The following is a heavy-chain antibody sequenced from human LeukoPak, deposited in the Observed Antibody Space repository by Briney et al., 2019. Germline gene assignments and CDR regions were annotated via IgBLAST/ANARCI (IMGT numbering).Heavy chain of an antibody. J-gene: IGHJ6*03. CDR2: IRSDGSNK. CDR3: ARAAIAAARIYYYMDV. Sequence: PGGSLRLSCAASGFTFSSYAMHWVRQAPGKGPEWMAFIRSDGSNKYYADSVKGRFTISRDNAENSLYLQMNSLRAEDTAVYYCARAAIAAARIYYYMDVWGKGTTVTVSS. CDR1: GFTFSSYA. V-gene: IGHV3-30*02. D-gene: IGHD6-13*01.